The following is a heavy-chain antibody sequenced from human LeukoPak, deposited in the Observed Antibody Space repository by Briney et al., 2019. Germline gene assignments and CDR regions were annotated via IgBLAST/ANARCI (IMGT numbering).Heavy chain of an antibody. CDR3: ASQIAYDAFDI. CDR1: GGSISSYY. D-gene: IGHD2-21*01. J-gene: IGHJ3*02. CDR2: IYYGGST. V-gene: IGHV4-59*01. Sequence: SETLPLTCTVSGGSISSYYWSWIRQPPGKGLEWIGYIYYGGSTNYNPSLKSRVTISVDTSKNQFSLKLSSVTAADTAVYYCASQIAYDAFDIWGQGTMVTVSS.